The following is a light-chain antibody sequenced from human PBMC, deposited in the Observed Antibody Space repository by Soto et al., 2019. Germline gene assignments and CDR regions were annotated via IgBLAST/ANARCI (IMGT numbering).Light chain of an antibody. CDR1: SSDVGAYNY. CDR2: EVT. CDR3: CSFTSGNTAYV. V-gene: IGLV2-14*01. Sequence: QSALTQPGSVSGSPGQSITISCTGTSSDVGAYNYVSWYQQHPGKAPKLMIYEVTNRPSGVSTRFSGSKSGNTASLTTSGLQAEDEADYYCCSFTSGNTAYVFGTGTKVTVL. J-gene: IGLJ1*01.